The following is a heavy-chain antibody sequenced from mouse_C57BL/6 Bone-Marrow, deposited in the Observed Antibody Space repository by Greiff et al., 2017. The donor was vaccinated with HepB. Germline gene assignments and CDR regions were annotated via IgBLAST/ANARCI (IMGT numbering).Heavy chain of an antibody. CDR2: IHPNSGST. V-gene: IGHV1-64*01. J-gene: IGHJ3*01. D-gene: IGHD3-1*01. CDR1: GYTFTSYW. CDR3: ARSGSWVFAY. Sequence: QVHVKQPGAELVKPGASVKLSCKASGYTFTSYWMHWVKQRPGQGLEWIGMIHPNSGSTNYNEKFKSKATLTVDKSSSTAYMQLSSLTSEDSAVYYCARSGSWVFAYWGQGTLVTVSA.